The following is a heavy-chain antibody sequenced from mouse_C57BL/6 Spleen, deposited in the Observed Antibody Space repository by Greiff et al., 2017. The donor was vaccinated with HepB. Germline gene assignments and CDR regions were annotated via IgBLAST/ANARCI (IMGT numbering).Heavy chain of an antibody. CDR1: GYAFSSYW. V-gene: IGHV1-80*01. Sequence: QVQLQQSGAELVKPGASVKISCKASGYAFSSYWMNWVKQRPGKGLEWIGQIYPGDGDTNYNGKFKGKATLTADKSSSTAYMQLSSLTSEDSAVYFCARSNPLLAAMDYWGQGTSVTVSS. D-gene: IGHD1-1*01. CDR3: ARSNPLLAAMDY. J-gene: IGHJ4*01. CDR2: IYPGDGDT.